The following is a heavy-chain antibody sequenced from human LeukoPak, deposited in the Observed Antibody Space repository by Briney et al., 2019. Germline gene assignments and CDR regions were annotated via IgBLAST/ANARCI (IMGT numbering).Heavy chain of an antibody. Sequence: SETLSLIRTVSGGSISSGSHYWSWIRQPAGKGLEWVGRISASGGTNYNPSLQSRVTISVDTSNNQFSLTLNSVTAADTAVYFCARDTPDGGWYSSSPYYYYYMDVWGKGTTVTVSS. D-gene: IGHD6-19*01. CDR2: ISASGGT. J-gene: IGHJ6*03. V-gene: IGHV4-61*02. CDR1: GGSISSGSHY. CDR3: ARDTPDGGWYSSSPYYYYYMDV.